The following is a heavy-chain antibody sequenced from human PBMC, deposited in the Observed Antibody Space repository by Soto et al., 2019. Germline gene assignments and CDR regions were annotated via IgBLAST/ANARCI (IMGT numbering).Heavy chain of an antibody. J-gene: IGHJ4*02. V-gene: IGHV4-31*03. Sequence: QVQLQESGPGLVKPSQTLSLTCTVSGGSISSGGYYWSWIRQHPGKGLEWIGYIYYSGSTYYNPSLTSRVTIAVDTSKHHFSLKLISVTAADTAVYYCAGVQRPGSLRSDFDYWGQGTLVTVSS. CDR2: IYYSGST. D-gene: IGHD3-10*01. CDR1: GGSISSGGYY. CDR3: AGVQRPGSLRSDFDY.